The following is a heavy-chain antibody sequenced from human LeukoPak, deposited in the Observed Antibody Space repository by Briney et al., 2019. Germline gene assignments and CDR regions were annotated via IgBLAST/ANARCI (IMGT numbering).Heavy chain of an antibody. CDR1: GGSVSSSSSY. D-gene: IGHD3-3*01. Sequence: PSETLSLTCTVSGGSVSSSSSYWGWIRQPPGKGLEWIGEINHSGSTNYNPSLKSRVTISVDTSKNQFSLKLSSVTAADTAVYYCAREHGFWSGYSVDVVYYFDYWGQGTLVTVSS. V-gene: IGHV4-39*07. J-gene: IGHJ4*02. CDR2: INHSGST. CDR3: AREHGFWSGYSVDVVYYFDY.